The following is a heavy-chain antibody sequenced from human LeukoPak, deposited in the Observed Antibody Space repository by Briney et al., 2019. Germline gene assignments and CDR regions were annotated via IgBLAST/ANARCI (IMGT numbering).Heavy chain of an antibody. CDR3: ARDSSTVTTRHFDY. CDR2: IYYSGST. V-gene: IGHV4-39*02. D-gene: IGHD4-17*01. Sequence: SETLSLTCTVSGGSISRSSYYWGWIRQPPGKGLEWIGSIYYSGSTYYNPSLKSRVTISVDTSKNQFSLKLSSVTAADTAVYYCARDSSTVTTRHFDYWGQGTLVTVSS. CDR1: GGSISRSSYY. J-gene: IGHJ4*02.